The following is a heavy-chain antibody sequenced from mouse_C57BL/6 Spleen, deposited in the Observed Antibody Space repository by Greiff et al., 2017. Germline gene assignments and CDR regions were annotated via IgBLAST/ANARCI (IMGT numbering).Heavy chain of an antibody. J-gene: IGHJ4*01. CDR1: GFTFNTYA. CDR2: ISSKSSNYAT. CDR3: VREDYYGSREDAMDY. D-gene: IGHD1-1*01. V-gene: IGHV10-3*01. Sequence: EVKLMESGGGLVQPKGSLKLSCAASGFTFNTYAMHWVRQAPGKGLEWVARISSKSSNYATYYADSVKDRFTISRDDSQSMLYLQMNNLKTEDTAMYYCVREDYYGSREDAMDYWGQGTSVTVSS.